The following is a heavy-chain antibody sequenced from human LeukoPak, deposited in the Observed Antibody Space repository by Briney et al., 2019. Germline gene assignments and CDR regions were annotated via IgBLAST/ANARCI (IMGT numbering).Heavy chain of an antibody. D-gene: IGHD2-2*01. CDR2: ISGSGGST. J-gene: IGHJ5*02. CDR3: AKDVVVVPAARYNWFDP. Sequence: AGGSLRLSCAASGFTFSSYAMSWVRHAPGKGLEWVSAISGSGGSTYYADSVKGRFTISRDNSKNTLYLQMNSLRAEDTAVYYCAKDVVVVPAARYNWFDPWGQGTLVTVSS. V-gene: IGHV3-23*01. CDR1: GFTFSSYA.